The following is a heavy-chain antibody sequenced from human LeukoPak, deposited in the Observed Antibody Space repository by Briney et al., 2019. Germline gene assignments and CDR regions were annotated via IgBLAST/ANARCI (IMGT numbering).Heavy chain of an antibody. J-gene: IGHJ5*02. D-gene: IGHD2-15*01. CDR2: IYYSGST. CDR1: GGSISSSSYY. Sequence: SETLSLTCTVSGGSISSSSYYWGWIRQPPGKGLEWIGSIYYSGSTYYNPSLKSRVTISVDTSKNQFSLKLSSVTAADTAVYYCARAGSRRWFDPWGQGTLVTVSS. V-gene: IGHV4-39*01. CDR3: ARAGSRRWFDP.